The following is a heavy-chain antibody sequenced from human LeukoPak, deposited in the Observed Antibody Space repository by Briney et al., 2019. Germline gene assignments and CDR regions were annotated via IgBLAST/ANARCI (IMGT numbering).Heavy chain of an antibody. CDR3: ATSIRRITISS. CDR2: ISYNGSHQ. Sequence: GGSLRLPCAASGFTFSTYAMHWVRQAPGKGLEWLTVISYNGSHQYYSDSVRGRFTISRDNSRNSVFLQINRLRPEDTAVYYCATSIRRITISSWGQGTLVTVSS. V-gene: IGHV3-30*04. J-gene: IGHJ4*02. CDR1: GFTFSTYA. D-gene: IGHD3-3*01.